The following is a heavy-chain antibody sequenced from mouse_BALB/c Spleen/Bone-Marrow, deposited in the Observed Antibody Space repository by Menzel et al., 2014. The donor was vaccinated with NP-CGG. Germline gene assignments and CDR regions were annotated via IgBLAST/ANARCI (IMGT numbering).Heavy chain of an antibody. V-gene: IGHV5-12-1*01. J-gene: IGHJ2*01. CDR1: GFAFSSYD. CDR3: AREVLRDYFDY. CDR2: ISSGGVST. Sequence: EVKVEESGGGPVKPGGSLKLSCAASGFAFSSYDMSWVRQTPEKRLEWVAYISSGGVSTYYPDTVKGRFTISRDNAKNTLYLQMSSLKSEDAAMYYCAREVLRDYFDYWGQGTTLTVSS. D-gene: IGHD1-1*01.